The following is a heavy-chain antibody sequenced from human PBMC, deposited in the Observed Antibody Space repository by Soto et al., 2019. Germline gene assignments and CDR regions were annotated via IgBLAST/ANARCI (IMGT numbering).Heavy chain of an antibody. CDR3: PRAKVVAVDAFDI. V-gene: IGHV4-4*02. J-gene: IGHJ3*02. CDR1: GGSISSSNW. D-gene: IGHD3-22*01. CDR2: IYHSGST. Sequence: QVQLQESGPGLVKPSGTLSLTCAVSGGSISSSNWWSWVRQPPGKGLEWIGEIYHSGSTNYNPSLKSRVTISLDKSKNQFSLKLSSVSAAATAVYYCPRAKVVAVDAFDIWGQGTMVTVSS.